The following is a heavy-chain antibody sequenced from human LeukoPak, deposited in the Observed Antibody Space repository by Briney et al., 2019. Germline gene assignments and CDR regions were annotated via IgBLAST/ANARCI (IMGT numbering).Heavy chain of an antibody. V-gene: IGHV4-59*08. J-gene: IGHJ3*02. CDR2: IYYSGIT. D-gene: IGHD3-16*01. Sequence: SETLSLTCTVSGGSITSYYWSWIRQPPGKGLEWIGYIYYSGITNYNPSLKSRVTISVDTSKNQFSLKLSSVTAADTAVYYCARWALGVSDAFDIWGQGTMVTVSS. CDR1: GGSITSYY. CDR3: ARWALGVSDAFDI.